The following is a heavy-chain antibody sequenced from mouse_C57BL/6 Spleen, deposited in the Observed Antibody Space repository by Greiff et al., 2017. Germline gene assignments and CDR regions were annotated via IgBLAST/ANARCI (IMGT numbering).Heavy chain of an antibody. CDR3: ARGTGTRGFAY. J-gene: IGHJ3*01. V-gene: IGHV1-66*01. CDR2: IYPGSGNT. CDR1: GYSFTSYY. D-gene: IGHD4-1*01. Sequence: QVQLKESGPELVKPGASVKISCKASGYSFTSYYIHWVKQRPGQGLEWIGWIYPGSGNTKYNEKFKGKATLTADTSSSTAYMQLSSLTSEDSAVYYCARGTGTRGFAYWGQGTLVTVSA.